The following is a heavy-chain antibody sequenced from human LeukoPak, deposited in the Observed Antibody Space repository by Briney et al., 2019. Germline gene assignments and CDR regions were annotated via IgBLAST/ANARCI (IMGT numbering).Heavy chain of an antibody. CDR1: GFTFSSYA. CDR2: ISYDGSNK. V-gene: IGHV3-30*04. CDR3: AREGPYNRNDVGIVDY. J-gene: IGHJ4*02. D-gene: IGHD1-20*01. Sequence: GGSLRLSCAASGFTFSSYAMHWVRQAPGKGLEWVAVISYDGSNKYYADSVKGRFTISRDNSKNTLYLQMNSLRAEDTAVYYCAREGPYNRNDVGIVDYWGQGTLVTVSS.